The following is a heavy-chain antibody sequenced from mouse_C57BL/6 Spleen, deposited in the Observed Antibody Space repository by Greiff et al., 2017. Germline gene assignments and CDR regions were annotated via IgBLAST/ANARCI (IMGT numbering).Heavy chain of an antibody. J-gene: IGHJ2*01. Sequence: QVQLQQPGAELVMPGASVKLSCKASGYTFTSYWMHWVKQRPGQGLEWIGEIDPSDSYTNYNQKFKGKSTLTVDKSSSTAYMQLSSLTSEDSAVYYCARGRQLRLRYYVDYWGQGTTLTFSS. CDR3: ARGRQLRLRYYVDY. CDR2: IDPSDSYT. CDR1: GYTFTSYW. D-gene: IGHD3-2*02. V-gene: IGHV1-69*01.